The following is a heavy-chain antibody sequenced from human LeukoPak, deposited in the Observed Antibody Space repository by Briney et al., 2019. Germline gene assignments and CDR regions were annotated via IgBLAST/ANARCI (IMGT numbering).Heavy chain of an antibody. Sequence: GGSLRLSCAASGFTFSSYDIHWVRQAPGKGLEWVAFIRHDGSNKYYADSVKGRSTISRDNSKNTVYLQMKSLRAEDTAVYYCAKVYTALARDFDYWGQGTLVTVSS. D-gene: IGHD5-18*01. CDR1: GFTFSSYD. V-gene: IGHV3-30*02. J-gene: IGHJ4*02. CDR2: IRHDGSNK. CDR3: AKVYTALARDFDY.